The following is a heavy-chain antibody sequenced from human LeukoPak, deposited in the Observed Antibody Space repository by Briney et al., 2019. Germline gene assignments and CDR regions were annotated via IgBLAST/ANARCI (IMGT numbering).Heavy chain of an antibody. CDR1: GYTFTVYY. J-gene: IGHJ6*03. V-gene: IGHV1-2*02. Sequence: ASVTVSFKASGYTFTVYYMHWVRQAPGQGLEWMGWINPNSGGTNYAQKFQGRVTMTRDTSISTAYMELSRLRSDDTAVYYCASGSGSYAVHYYYYMDVWGKGTTVTVSS. CDR2: INPNSGGT. CDR3: ASGSGSYAVHYYYYMDV. D-gene: IGHD3-10*01.